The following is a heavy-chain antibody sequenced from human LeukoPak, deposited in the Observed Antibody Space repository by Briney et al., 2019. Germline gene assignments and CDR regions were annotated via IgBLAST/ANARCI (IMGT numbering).Heavy chain of an antibody. CDR1: GGSFSGYY. CDR3: ASLNIAAAGGTDY. D-gene: IGHD6-13*01. CDR2: INHSGST. V-gene: IGHV4-34*01. Sequence: SETLSLTCAVYGGSFSGYYWSWIRQPPGKGLEWIGEINHSGSTNYNPSLKSRVTISVDTSKNQFSLKLSSVTAADTAVYYCASLNIAAAGGTDYWGQGTLVTVSS. J-gene: IGHJ4*02.